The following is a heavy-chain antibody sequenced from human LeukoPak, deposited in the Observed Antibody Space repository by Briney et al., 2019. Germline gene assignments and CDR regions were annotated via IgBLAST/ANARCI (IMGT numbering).Heavy chain of an antibody. V-gene: IGHV4-34*01. CDR1: GGSFSGYY. J-gene: IGHJ4*02. Sequence: SETLSLTCAVYGGSFSGYYWSWIRQPPGKGLEWIGEINHSGSTNYNPSLKSRVTISVDTSKNQFSLKLSSVTAADTAVYHCASAPNPYYFDDWGQGTLVTVSS. CDR2: INHSGST. D-gene: IGHD1-14*01. CDR3: ASAPNPYYFDD.